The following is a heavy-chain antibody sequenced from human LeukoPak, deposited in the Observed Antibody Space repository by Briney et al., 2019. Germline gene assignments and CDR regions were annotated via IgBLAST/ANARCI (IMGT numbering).Heavy chain of an antibody. CDR3: AREGSGYTYGRGSYFDY. CDR1: GYTLTVYY. CDR2: INPNSGDT. J-gene: IGHJ4*01. Sequence: ASVKVSCKASGYTLTVYYIHWVRQAPGQELEWVGRINPNSGDTNFAQKFQGRVTMTRDTSISTAYMDLSGLRPDDTAVYYCAREGSGYTYGRGSYFDYWGHGILVTVSS. V-gene: IGHV1-2*06. D-gene: IGHD5-18*01.